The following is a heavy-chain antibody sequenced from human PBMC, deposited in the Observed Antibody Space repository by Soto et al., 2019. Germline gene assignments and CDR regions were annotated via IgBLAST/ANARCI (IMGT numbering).Heavy chain of an antibody. CDR3: ARDKAYVGYDY. CDR1: GFTLSAYY. CDR2: DNPLNGET. D-gene: IGHD2-21*01. V-gene: IGHV1-2*02. Sequence: QVQLVQSGAEVMKPGASLKVSCKASGFTLSAYYMHWLRQAPGQGLEWIGYDNPLNGETLYAVKFQGRVTMTRATSISTVYMQLTGLMSDDTAVYFCARDKAYVGYDYSGQGTLFTVSS. J-gene: IGHJ4*02.